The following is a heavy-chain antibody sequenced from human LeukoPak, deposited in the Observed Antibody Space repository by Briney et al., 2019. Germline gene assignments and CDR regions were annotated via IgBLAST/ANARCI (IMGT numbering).Heavy chain of an antibody. Sequence: GASVKVSCKASGYTFSSYSISWVRQAPGQGLEWMGWISPSNGNTNYAQKLQDRVTMTTDTSTRTVYMELRSLRSDDTAVYYCARDSGWELEQFYFDYWGQGTLVTVSS. CDR2: ISPSNGNT. D-gene: IGHD1/OR15-1a*01. V-gene: IGHV1-18*01. CDR1: GYTFSSYS. CDR3: ARDSGWELEQFYFDY. J-gene: IGHJ4*02.